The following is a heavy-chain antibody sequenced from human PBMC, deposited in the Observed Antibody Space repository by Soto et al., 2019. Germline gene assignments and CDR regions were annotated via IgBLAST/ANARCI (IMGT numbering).Heavy chain of an antibody. CDR2: IIPIFGTA. CDR3: ARVITMIVVVITYDAFDI. CDR1: GGTFSSYA. V-gene: IGHV1-69*13. J-gene: IGHJ3*02. D-gene: IGHD3-22*01. Sequence: GASVKVSCKASGGTFSSYAINWVRQAPGQGLEWMGGIIPIFGTANYAQKFQGRVTITADESTSTAYMELSSLRSEDTAVYYCARVITMIVVVITYDAFDIWGQGTMVTVSS.